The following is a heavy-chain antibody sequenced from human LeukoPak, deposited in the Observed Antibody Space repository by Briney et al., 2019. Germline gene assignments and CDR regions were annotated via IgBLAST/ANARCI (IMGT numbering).Heavy chain of an antibody. CDR3: ARARAVVSSWYNY. CDR1: GFTFSTYG. Sequence: PGGTLRLSCAASGFTFSTYGMSWVRQAPGKGLEWVSAINGRGGRTYYADSVKGRFTISRDNSKNTLYLQMNSLRGEDTAVYYCARARAVVSSWYNYWGQGTLVTVSS. D-gene: IGHD6-13*01. CDR2: INGRGGRT. J-gene: IGHJ4*02. V-gene: IGHV3-23*01.